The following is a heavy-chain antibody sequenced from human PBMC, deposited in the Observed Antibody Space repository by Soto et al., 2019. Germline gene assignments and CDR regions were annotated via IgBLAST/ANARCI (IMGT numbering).Heavy chain of an antibody. Sequence: SETLSLTLSVSGGSVSSGTYSWSFIRQPPGKALDWIGFIFDIGRTSYNPSLKSRIIISMYTPKNQFSLRLTSVTAADTAVYFCAKVRSRSRHLDYWGQGTLVTVSS. V-gene: IGHV4-61*01. CDR1: GGSVSSGTYS. J-gene: IGHJ4*02. D-gene: IGHD2-15*01. CDR3: AKVRSRSRHLDY. CDR2: IFDIGRT.